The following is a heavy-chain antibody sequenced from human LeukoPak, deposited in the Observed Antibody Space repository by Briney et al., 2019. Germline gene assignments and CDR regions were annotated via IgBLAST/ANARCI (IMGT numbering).Heavy chain of an antibody. J-gene: IGHJ6*02. Sequence: GGSLRLSCAASGFIFSSYSMSWVRQAPGKGLEWVSVITGSGGNTYYADSVKGRFTISKDSSKNTVYLQMSSLRVDDTAVYYCAKAASSSWPSYYYGMDVWGQGTTVTVSS. D-gene: IGHD6-13*01. CDR3: AKAASSSWPSYYYGMDV. CDR2: ITGSGGNT. CDR1: GFIFSSYS. V-gene: IGHV3-23*01.